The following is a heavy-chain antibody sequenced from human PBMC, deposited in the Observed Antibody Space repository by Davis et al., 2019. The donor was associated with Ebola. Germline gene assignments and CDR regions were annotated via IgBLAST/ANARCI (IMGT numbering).Heavy chain of an antibody. CDR1: GFTFSDYY. CDR2: ISSSGSTI. D-gene: IGHD6-13*01. Sequence: PGGSLRLSCAASGFTFSDYYMSWIRQAPGKGLEWVSYISSSGSTIYYADSVKGRFTISRDNAKNSLYLQMNSLRAEDTAVYYCARDPAGIAAAGTGGEPYYYYGMDVWGQGTTVTVPS. J-gene: IGHJ6*02. V-gene: IGHV3-11*01. CDR3: ARDPAGIAAAGTGGEPYYYYGMDV.